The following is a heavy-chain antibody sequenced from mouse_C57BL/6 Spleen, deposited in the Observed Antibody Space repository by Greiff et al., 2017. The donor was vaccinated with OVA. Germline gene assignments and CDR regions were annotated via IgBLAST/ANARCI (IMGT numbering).Heavy chain of an antibody. CDR1: GYTFTSYW. CDR3: ARSGYDYDGAWFAY. D-gene: IGHD2-4*01. CDR2: INPSNGGT. Sequence: QVQLQQPGTELVKPGASVKLSCKASGYTFTSYWMHWVKQRPGQGLEWIGNINPSNGGTNYNEKFKSKATLTVDKSSSTADMQHSSLTSEDSAVYYCARSGYDYDGAWFAYWGQGTLVTVSA. V-gene: IGHV1-53*01. J-gene: IGHJ3*01.